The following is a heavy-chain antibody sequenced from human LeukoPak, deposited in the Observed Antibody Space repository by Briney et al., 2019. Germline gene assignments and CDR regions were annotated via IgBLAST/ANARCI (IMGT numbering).Heavy chain of an antibody. Sequence: PSETLSLTCTVSGGSISSYYWSWIRQPPGKGLEWIGSIYDSGSTYYNPSLKSRVTISVDTSKNQFSLKLNSVTAADTAVYYCARHYGPWGQGTLVTVSS. CDR2: IYDSGST. D-gene: IGHD3-16*01. CDR3: ARHYGP. CDR1: GGSISSYY. V-gene: IGHV4-59*05. J-gene: IGHJ5*02.